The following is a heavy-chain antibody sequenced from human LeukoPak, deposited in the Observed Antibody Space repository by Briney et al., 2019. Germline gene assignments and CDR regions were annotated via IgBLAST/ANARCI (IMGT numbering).Heavy chain of an antibody. CDR3: ARDLYGGNAIYLDY. Sequence: GGSLRLSCAASGFTFSSYGMHWVRQAPGKGLEWVAVIWYDGSNKYYADSVKGRFTISRDNSKNTLYLQMNNLRAEDTAVYYCARDLYGGNAIYLDYWGQGTLVTVSS. D-gene: IGHD4-23*01. J-gene: IGHJ4*02. CDR1: GFTFSSYG. CDR2: IWYDGSNK. V-gene: IGHV3-33*01.